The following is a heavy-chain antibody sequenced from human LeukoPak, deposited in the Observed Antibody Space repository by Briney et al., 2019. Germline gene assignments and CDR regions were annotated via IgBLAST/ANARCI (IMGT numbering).Heavy chain of an antibody. Sequence: GRSLRLSCAASGFTSSDYYMSWIRQAPGKGLEWVSYISSSSSYTNYAGSVKGRFTISRDNAKSSLYLQMNSLRAEDTAVYYCAGSGSSWYSLDNWGQGTLVTVSS. J-gene: IGHJ4*02. CDR1: GFTSSDYY. V-gene: IGHV3-11*06. CDR3: AGSGSSWYSLDN. D-gene: IGHD6-13*01. CDR2: ISSSSSYT.